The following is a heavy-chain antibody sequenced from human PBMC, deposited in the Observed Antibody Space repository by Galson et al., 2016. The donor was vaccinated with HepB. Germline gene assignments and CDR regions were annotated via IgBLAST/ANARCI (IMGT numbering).Heavy chain of an antibody. CDR2: IRRDESAR. CDR3: ARDTDSRERSDW. V-gene: IGHV3-7*03. D-gene: IGHD3-22*01. J-gene: IGHJ4*02. Sequence: VRQAPGKGLEWVANIRRDESARYYVDSVKGRFTISRDNSKNTLYLEMHSLRAEDTAVYYRARDTDSRERSDWWGQGTLVTVSS.